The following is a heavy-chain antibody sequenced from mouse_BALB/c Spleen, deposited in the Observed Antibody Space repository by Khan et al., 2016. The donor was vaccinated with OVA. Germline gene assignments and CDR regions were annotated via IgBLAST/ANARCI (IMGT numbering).Heavy chain of an antibody. CDR3: TRRGIYGIFTY. CDR1: GYTFATYW. CDR2: IDPSTGST. J-gene: IGHJ3*01. D-gene: IGHD2-1*01. V-gene: IGHV1-7*01. Sequence: QVQLQQSGADLAKPGASLEMSCKASGYTFATYWIHWVKQRPGQGLEWIGYIDPSTGSTEYNQKFKDKATLTADKSSSTANMQLSGLTSEASAVYYCTRRGIYGIFTYWGQGTLVTVFA.